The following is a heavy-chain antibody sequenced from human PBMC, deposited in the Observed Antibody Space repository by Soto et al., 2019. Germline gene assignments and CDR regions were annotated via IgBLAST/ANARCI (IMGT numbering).Heavy chain of an antibody. Sequence: SETLSLTCTVSGGSIIAYYWSWVRQPAGKGLEWIGRIFTTGSTNYNPSLKSRVTMSVDTSKNHFSLQLSSVNAADTAVYFCARDLGTGGMDVWGQGTRVTVSS. J-gene: IGHJ6*02. D-gene: IGHD1-26*01. CDR2: IFTTGST. CDR1: GGSIIAYY. CDR3: ARDLGTGGMDV. V-gene: IGHV4-4*07.